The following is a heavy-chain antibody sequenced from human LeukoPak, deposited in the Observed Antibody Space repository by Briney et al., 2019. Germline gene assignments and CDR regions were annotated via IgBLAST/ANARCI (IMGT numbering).Heavy chain of an antibody. CDR1: GGSISSGGYS. V-gene: IGHV4-30-2*01. D-gene: IGHD2-15*01. Sequence: PSETLSLTCAVSGGSISSGGYSWSWIRQPPGKGLEWIGYIYHSGSTYYTPSLKSRVTIPVDRSKNQFSLKLSSVTAADTAVYYCARVWCSGGSCYLYYWGQGTLVTVSS. CDR3: ARVWCSGGSCYLYY. CDR2: IYHSGST. J-gene: IGHJ4*02.